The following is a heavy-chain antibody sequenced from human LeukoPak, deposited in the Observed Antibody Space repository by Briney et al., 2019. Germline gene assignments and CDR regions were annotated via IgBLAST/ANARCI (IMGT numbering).Heavy chain of an antibody. D-gene: IGHD3-10*01. Sequence: GGSLRLSCAAPGFTFSDYYMSWIRQAPGKGLEWVSYISSSGSTIYYADSVKGRFTISRDNAKNSLYLQMNSLRAKDTAVYYCARGLRAVVRRVIRTPDAFDIWGQGTMVTVSS. J-gene: IGHJ3*02. CDR2: ISSSGSTI. V-gene: IGHV3-11*01. CDR3: ARGLRAVVRRVIRTPDAFDI. CDR1: GFTFSDYY.